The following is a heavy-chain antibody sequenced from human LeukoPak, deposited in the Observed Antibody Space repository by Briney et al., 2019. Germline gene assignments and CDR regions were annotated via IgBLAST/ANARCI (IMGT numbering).Heavy chain of an antibody. V-gene: IGHV4-39*07. CDR2: IYYTGSS. D-gene: IGHD3-16*01. J-gene: IGHJ4*02. CDR1: GGSIRSSDDY. CDR3: ARAIHYDYVWGSHQWFDY. Sequence: SETLSLTCSVSGGSIRSSDDYWGFVRQTPGKGLEWMGSIYYTGSSHYNPSLKSRATISVDTSKNQFSLKLTSVTAADTAVYYCARAIHYDYVWGSHQWFDYWGQGTLVTVSS.